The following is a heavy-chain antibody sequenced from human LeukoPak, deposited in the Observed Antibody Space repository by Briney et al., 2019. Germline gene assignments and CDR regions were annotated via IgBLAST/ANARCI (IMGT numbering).Heavy chain of an antibody. CDR3: ATKPPFNDTYSAR. V-gene: IGHV3-7*01. CDR1: GFTFSDYS. D-gene: IGHD2/OR15-2a*01. CDR2: IKQVGGEK. J-gene: IGHJ4*01. Sequence: GGSLRLSCATSGFTFSDYSMTWARQAPGKGLEWVGSIKQVGGEKHYVHAVKGRFTISRDNSKKTPYLQLSSLRTEDTAVYYCATKPPFNDTYSARWGQGTPVTVSA.